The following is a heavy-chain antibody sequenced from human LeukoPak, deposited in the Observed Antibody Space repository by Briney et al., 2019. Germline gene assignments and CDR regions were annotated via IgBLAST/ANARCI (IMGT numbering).Heavy chain of an antibody. CDR3: AKGRVVAGSKSLTYHWLDP. V-gene: IGHV1-18*01. CDR2: ISAYSGNT. J-gene: IGHJ5*02. CDR1: GYTLGSYA. Sequence: ASVKVSCKASGYTLGSYAITWARQAPGQGLEWMGWISAYSGNTKYAQKFQDRVTMSTETSTSTAYMELRSLRSDDTAVYYCAKGRVVAGSKSLTYHWLDPWGQGTLVTVSS. D-gene: IGHD6-19*01.